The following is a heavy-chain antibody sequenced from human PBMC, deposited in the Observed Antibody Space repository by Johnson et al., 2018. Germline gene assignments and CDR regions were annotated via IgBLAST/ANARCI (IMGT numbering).Heavy chain of an antibody. CDR1: GFTFSRFG. V-gene: IGHV3-33*01. CDR3: TRDSAGAFDI. CDR2: IWYDGSRK. Sequence: QVQLQESGGGVVQAGRSLRLSCAASGFTFSRFGMHWVRQAPGKGLEWVAVIWYDGSRKYYVDSVRGRFTFSRDNSKNTVNLQMNSLRAEDTGVDYCTRDSAGAFDIWGQGTMVTVSS. D-gene: IGHD6-13*01. J-gene: IGHJ3*02.